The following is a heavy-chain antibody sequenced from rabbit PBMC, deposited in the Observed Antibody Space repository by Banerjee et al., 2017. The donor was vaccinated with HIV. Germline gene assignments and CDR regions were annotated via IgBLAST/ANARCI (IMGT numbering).Heavy chain of an antibody. Sequence: QEQLEESGGDLVKPEGSLTLTCTASGFSFSNKYVMCWVRQAPGKGLEWIGYIDTVFESTYYASWVHGRFTISESTSINTVDLKMTSLTAADTATYFCASGYSDVYFNLWGPGTLVTVS. V-gene: IGHV1S43*01. CDR2: IDTVFEST. D-gene: IGHD1-1*01. J-gene: IGHJ4*01. CDR3: ASGYSDVYFNL. CDR1: GFSFSNKYV.